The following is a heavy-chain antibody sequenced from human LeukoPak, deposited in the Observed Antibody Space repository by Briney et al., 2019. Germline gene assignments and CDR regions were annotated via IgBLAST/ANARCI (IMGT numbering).Heavy chain of an antibody. V-gene: IGHV3-23*01. CDR2: ISGSGGST. CDR1: GFTFSTYP. CDR3: AKALAAAGTGNYFDY. J-gene: IGHJ4*02. Sequence: GGSLRLSCPASGFTFSTYPMTWVRQAPGKGLEGVSAISGSGGSTYYADSVKGRFTISRDNSKNTLYLQMNSLRAEDTAVYYCAKALAAAGTGNYFDYWGQGTLVTVSS. D-gene: IGHD6-13*01.